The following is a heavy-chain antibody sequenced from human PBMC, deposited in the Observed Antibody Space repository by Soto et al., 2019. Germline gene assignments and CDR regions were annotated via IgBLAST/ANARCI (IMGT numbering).Heavy chain of an antibody. J-gene: IGHJ4*02. D-gene: IGHD3-22*01. CDR3: ARRGDSSGYIDL. V-gene: IGHV5-51*01. CDR1: GYDFTKYW. Sequence: EVQLVQSGVEVKKPGESLKISCKASGYDFTKYWISWVRRMPGKGLEWMGIIYPGDSDTRYSPSFQGQVTISADKSINTAYLQWNSLKASDTAMYYCARRGDSSGYIDLWGQGILVTVSS. CDR2: IYPGDSDT.